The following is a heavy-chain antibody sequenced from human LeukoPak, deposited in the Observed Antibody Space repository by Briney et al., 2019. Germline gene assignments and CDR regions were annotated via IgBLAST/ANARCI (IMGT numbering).Heavy chain of an antibody. CDR1: GGSISSGDYY. V-gene: IGHV4-30-4*02. J-gene: IGHJ4*02. CDR3: ARAPRYSWNDCYFDY. Sequence: SETLSLTCTVSGGSISSGDYYWSWIRQPPGKGLEWIGYIYYSGSTYYNPSLKSRVTISVDTSKNQFSLKLSSVTAADTAVYYCARAPRYSWNDCYFDYWGQGTLVTVSS. D-gene: IGHD1-20*01. CDR2: IYYSGST.